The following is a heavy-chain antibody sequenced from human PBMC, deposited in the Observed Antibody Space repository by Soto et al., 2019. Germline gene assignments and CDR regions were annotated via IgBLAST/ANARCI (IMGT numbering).Heavy chain of an antibody. D-gene: IGHD6-19*01. CDR1: GGSISSYY. J-gene: IGHJ4*02. Sequence: PSETLSLTCTVSGGSISSYYWSWIRQPPGKGLEWIGYIYYSGSTNYNPSLKSRVTISVDTSKNQFSLKLSSVTAADTAVYYCARGSSSGWVNYFDYWGQGTLVTVSS. CDR2: IYYSGST. V-gene: IGHV4-59*01. CDR3: ARGSSSGWVNYFDY.